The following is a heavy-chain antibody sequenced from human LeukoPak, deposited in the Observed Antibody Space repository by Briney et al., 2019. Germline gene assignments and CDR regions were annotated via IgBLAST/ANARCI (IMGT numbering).Heavy chain of an antibody. CDR2: ISGSSSYI. D-gene: IGHD6-6*01. Sequence: PGGSLRLSCAASGFTLSTYSMSWVRQAPGKGLEWVSSISGSSSYIYYADSVKGRFTISRDNANNSLYLQMNSLRAEDTAVYYCARDHPLAARPSYYMDVWGKGTTVTVSS. V-gene: IGHV3-21*01. CDR1: GFTLSTYS. J-gene: IGHJ6*03. CDR3: ARDHPLAARPSYYMDV.